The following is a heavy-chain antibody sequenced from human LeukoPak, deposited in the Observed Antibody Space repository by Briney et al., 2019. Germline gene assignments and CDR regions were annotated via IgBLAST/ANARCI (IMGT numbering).Heavy chain of an antibody. CDR2: INPNSGGT. CDR1: GYTFTGYY. J-gene: IGHJ5*02. V-gene: IGHV1-2*02. D-gene: IGHD3-22*01. CDR3: ARESYYDSSSYLP. Sequence: ASVKVSCKASGYTFTGYYMHWVRQAPGQGLEWMGWINPNSGGTNYAQKFQGRATMTRDTSISTAYMELSRLRSDDTAVYYCARESYYDSSSYLPWGQGTLVTVSS.